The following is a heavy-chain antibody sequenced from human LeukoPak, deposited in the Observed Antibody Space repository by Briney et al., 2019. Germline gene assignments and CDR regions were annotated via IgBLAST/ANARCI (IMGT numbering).Heavy chain of an antibody. CDR3: ARVLLNSHLWFGEYWAEPNAFDI. CDR1: GYTFTSYD. Sequence: GASVTVSCKASGYTFTSYDINWVRQAPGQGLEWMGWMNPNSGNTGYAQKFQGRVTMTRNTSISTAYMELSSLRPEDTAVYYCARVLLNSHLWFGEYWAEPNAFDIWGQGTMVTVSS. CDR2: MNPNSGNT. V-gene: IGHV1-8*01. J-gene: IGHJ3*02. D-gene: IGHD3-10*01.